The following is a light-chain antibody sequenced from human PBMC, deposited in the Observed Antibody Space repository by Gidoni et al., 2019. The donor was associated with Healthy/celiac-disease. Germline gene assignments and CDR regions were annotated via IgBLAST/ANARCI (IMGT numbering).Light chain of an antibody. Sequence: EIVLTHSPGTLSLSPGERATLSCRASQSVSSSYLAWFQQKPGQAPRLLIYVASSRATGIPDRFSGSGSGTDFTLTISRLEPEEFAVYYCRQYGSSTWTFGQGTKVEIK. CDR3: RQYGSSTWT. V-gene: IGKV3-20*01. CDR2: VAS. CDR1: QSVSSSY. J-gene: IGKJ1*01.